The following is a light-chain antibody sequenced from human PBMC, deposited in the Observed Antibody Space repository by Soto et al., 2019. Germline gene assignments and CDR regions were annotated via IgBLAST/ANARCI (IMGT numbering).Light chain of an antibody. V-gene: IGKV1-8*01. Sequence: AIRITQSPSSFSASTGDRVTITCRASQGISSYLAWYQQKPGKAPKLLIYAASTLQSGVPSRFSGSGSGTDFTLTISCLQSEDFATYYCQQYYSYPPTFGGGTKVDIK. CDR1: QGISSY. J-gene: IGKJ4*01. CDR3: QQYYSYPPT. CDR2: AAS.